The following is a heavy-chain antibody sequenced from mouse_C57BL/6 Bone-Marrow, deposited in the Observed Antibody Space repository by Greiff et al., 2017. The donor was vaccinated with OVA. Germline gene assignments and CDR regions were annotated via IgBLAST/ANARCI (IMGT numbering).Heavy chain of an antibody. CDR2: ISGGGGNT. D-gene: IGHD1-1*01. V-gene: IGHV5-9*01. CDR3: ARPPYYGSSWFAY. Sequence: EVQRVESGGGLVKPGGSLKLSCAASGFTFSSYTMSWVRQTPEKRLEWVATISGGGGNTYYPDSVKGRFTISRDNAKNTLYLQMSSLRSEDTALYYCARPPYYGSSWFAYWGQGTLVTVSA. CDR1: GFTFSSYT. J-gene: IGHJ3*01.